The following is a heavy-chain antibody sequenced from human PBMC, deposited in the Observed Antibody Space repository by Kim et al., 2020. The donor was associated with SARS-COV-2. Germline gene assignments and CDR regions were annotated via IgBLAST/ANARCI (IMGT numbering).Heavy chain of an antibody. D-gene: IGHD3-3*01. CDR1: GGSISSGDYY. J-gene: IGHJ3*02. V-gene: IGHV4-30-4*01. CDR2: IYYSGST. CDR3: ARGEGITIFGVVIIGAFDI. Sequence: SETLSLTCTVSGGSISSGDYYRSWIRQPPGKGLEWIGYIYYSGSTYYNPSLKSRVTISVDTSKNQFSLKLSSVTAADTAVYYCARGEGITIFGVVIIGAFDIWGQGTMVTVSS.